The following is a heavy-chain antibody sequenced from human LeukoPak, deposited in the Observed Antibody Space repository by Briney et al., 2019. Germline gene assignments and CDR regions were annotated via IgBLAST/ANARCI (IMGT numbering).Heavy chain of an antibody. J-gene: IGHJ4*02. CDR3: ARDGYDFWSGYPTTVDF. V-gene: IGHV4-39*02. CDR1: GGSISSSSYY. Sequence: PSETLSLTCTVSGGSISSSSYYWGWIRQPPGKGLEWIGSIYYSGSTYYNPSLKSRVTISVDTSKNQFSLKLSSVTAADTAVYYCARDGYDFWSGYPTTVDFWGQGTLVTVSS. CDR2: IYYSGST. D-gene: IGHD3-3*01.